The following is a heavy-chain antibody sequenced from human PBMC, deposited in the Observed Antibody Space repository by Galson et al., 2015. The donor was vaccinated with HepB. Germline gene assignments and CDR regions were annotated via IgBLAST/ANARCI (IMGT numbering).Heavy chain of an antibody. CDR2: INPSGGST. D-gene: IGHD4-11*01. CDR1: GYTFTRYY. J-gene: IGHJ4*02. V-gene: IGHV1-46*01. Sequence: SVKVSCKASGYTFTRYYMHWVRQAPGQGLEWMGIINPSGGSTSYAQKFQGRVTMTRDTSTSTVYMELSSLRSEDTAVYYCATITVTTKIDYWGQGTLVTVSS. CDR3: ATITVTTKIDY.